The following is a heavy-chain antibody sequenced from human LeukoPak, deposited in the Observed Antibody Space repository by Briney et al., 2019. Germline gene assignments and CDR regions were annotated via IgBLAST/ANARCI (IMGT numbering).Heavy chain of an antibody. CDR2: ISYDGSNK. J-gene: IGHJ4*02. D-gene: IGHD3-22*01. Sequence: GGSLRLSCAASGFTSSSYGMHWVRQAPGKGLEWVAVISYDGSNKYYADSVKGRFTISRDNSRNTLYLQMNSLRAEDTAVYYCAKDSYYDSSGSPDYWGQGTLVTVSS. CDR1: GFTSSSYG. CDR3: AKDSYYDSSGSPDY. V-gene: IGHV3-30*18.